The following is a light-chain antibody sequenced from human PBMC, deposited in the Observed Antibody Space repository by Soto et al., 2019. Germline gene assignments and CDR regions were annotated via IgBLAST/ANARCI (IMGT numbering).Light chain of an antibody. CDR1: QSVSGSH. CDR2: GAS. CDR3: QHYGSSPLT. Sequence: IVLTQSPGTLSLSPGERATLSCRASQSVSGSHLAWYQQKPGQAPRLLLYGASTRATGTPDRFSGSGSGTDCTLTISRVEPEDFAVFYCQHYGSSPLTFGGGTKVDIK. V-gene: IGKV3-20*01. J-gene: IGKJ4*01.